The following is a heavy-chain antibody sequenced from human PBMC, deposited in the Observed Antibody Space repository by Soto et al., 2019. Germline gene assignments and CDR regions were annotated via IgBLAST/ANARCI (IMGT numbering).Heavy chain of an antibody. J-gene: IGHJ5*02. V-gene: IGHV3-74*01. Sequence: EVQLVESGGGLVQPGGSLRVSCAASGFTLRSHRIHWVRQAPGKGLEWVSRIDTDGGGTSYADSVKGRFTISTDNAKNTVFLEMNGLRAEGTAVYCCATGFDLWGQGALVTVSS. CDR2: IDTDGGGT. CDR1: GFTLRSHR. CDR3: ATGFDL.